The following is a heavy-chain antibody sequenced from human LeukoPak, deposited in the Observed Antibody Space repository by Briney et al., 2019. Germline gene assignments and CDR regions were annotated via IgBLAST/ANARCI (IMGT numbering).Heavy chain of an antibody. CDR1: GGSISSGGYY. V-gene: IGHV4-39*07. CDR3: ARGRVKVRGVIVDY. Sequence: SETLSLTCTVSGGSISSGGYYWSWIRQPPGKALEWIGEINHSGSTNYNPSLKSRVTISVDTSKNQFSLKLSSVTAADTAVYYCARGRVKVRGVIVDYWGQGTLVTVSS. CDR2: INHSGST. D-gene: IGHD3-10*01. J-gene: IGHJ4*02.